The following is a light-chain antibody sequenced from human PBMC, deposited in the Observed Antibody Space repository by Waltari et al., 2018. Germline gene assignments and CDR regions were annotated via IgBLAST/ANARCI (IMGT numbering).Light chain of an antibody. CDR3: QHRTNWPPWT. J-gene: IGKJ1*01. CDR1: ENINIY. Sequence: EIVLTQSPATLSLSPGERATLSCRANENINIYLAWYQQKPGQAPTLLIYDSSNRAPGIPVRFSGAGSGTDFMLTISSLEPEDFALYFCQHRTNWPPWTFGQGTRVEIK. CDR2: DSS. V-gene: IGKV3-11*01.